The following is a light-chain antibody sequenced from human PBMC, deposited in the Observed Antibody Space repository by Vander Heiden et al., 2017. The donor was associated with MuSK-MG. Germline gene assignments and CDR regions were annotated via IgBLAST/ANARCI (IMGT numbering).Light chain of an antibody. CDR1: SSDIGTYNH. CDR3: NSFTSSNTHV. Sequence: QSALTQPASVSGSPGQSITISCTGTSSDIGTYNHVYLYQQYPGKAPKIIIYEVSKRPSGVSNRFSGSKSGNTASLTISGRQAEDEADYYCNSFTSSNTHVFGTGTKVIVL. V-gene: IGLV2-14*01. J-gene: IGLJ1*01. CDR2: EVS.